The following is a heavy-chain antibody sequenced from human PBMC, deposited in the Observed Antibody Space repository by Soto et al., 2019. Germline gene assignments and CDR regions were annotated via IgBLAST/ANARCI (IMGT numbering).Heavy chain of an antibody. CDR3: ARGHSDSSGYYGEAFDI. V-gene: IGHV1-46*01. J-gene: IGHJ3*02. D-gene: IGHD3-22*01. CDR1: GYTFTSYY. CDR2: INPSGGST. Sequence: GASVKVSCKASGYTFTSYYMHWVRQAPGQGLEWMGIINPSGGSTSYAQKFQGRVTMTRDTSTSTVYMELSSLRSEDTAVYYCARGHSDSSGYYGEAFDIWGQGTMVTVSS.